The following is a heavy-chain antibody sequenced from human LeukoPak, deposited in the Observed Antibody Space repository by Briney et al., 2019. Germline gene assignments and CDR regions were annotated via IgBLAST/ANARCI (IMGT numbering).Heavy chain of an antibody. Sequence: ASVKVSCKASGYTFTGYYLHWVRQAPGQGLEWMGWINPDTGGTNYAQKFQGRVTMTRVTSITTAYMELDSLRSDDTAVYYCARDSTFLRWFDYWGQGTLVTVSS. CDR1: GYTFTGYY. V-gene: IGHV1-2*02. J-gene: IGHJ4*02. CDR2: INPDTGGT. CDR3: ARDSTFLRWFDY. D-gene: IGHD5-12*01.